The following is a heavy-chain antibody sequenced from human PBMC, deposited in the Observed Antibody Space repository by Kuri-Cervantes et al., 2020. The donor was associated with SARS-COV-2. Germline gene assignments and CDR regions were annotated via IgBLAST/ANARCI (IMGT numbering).Heavy chain of an antibody. V-gene: IGHV5-51*01. CDR2: TYPGDSDT. Sequence: KVSCKGSGYSFTSYGIGWVRQRPGKGLEWMGITYPGDSDTRYSPSFQGQVTISADKSIRTAYLQWSSLKASDTAIYYCARYSGCYFNWFDHGGQGTLVTVSS. CDR3: ARYSGCYFNWFDH. J-gene: IGHJ5*02. CDR1: GYSFTSYG. D-gene: IGHD1-26*01.